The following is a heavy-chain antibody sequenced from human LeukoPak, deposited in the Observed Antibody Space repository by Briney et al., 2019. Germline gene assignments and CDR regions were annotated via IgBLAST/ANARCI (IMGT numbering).Heavy chain of an antibody. CDR1: GFSFTNTW. CDR2: IMTDRSEK. CDR3: ARDLNHDSCA. V-gene: IGHV3-7*01. J-gene: IGHJ5*02. D-gene: IGHD3-22*01. Sequence: PGGTLSLSCAASGFSFTNTWMTWIRQPPGKGLECVANIMTDRSEKYYVASVRGRFTISRDNAKNSLYLQMNSLRVEDTAIYYCARDLNHDSCAWGQGTLVTVSS.